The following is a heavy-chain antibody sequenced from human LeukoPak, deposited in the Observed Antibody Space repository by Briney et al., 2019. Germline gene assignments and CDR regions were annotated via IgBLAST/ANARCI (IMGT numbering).Heavy chain of an antibody. J-gene: IGHJ4*02. CDR1: GGSISSYY. CDR3: ASRYGSGSYGFDY. Sequence: SETLSLTCTVSGGSISSYYWSWIRQPPGKGLEWIGYIYYSRSTNYNPSLKSRVTISVDTSKNQFSLKLSSVTAADTAVYYCASRYGSGSYGFDYWGQGTLVTVSS. CDR2: IYYSRST. V-gene: IGHV4-59*01. D-gene: IGHD3-10*01.